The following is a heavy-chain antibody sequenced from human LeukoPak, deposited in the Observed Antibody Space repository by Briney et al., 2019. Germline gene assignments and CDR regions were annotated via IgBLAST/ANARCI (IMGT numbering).Heavy chain of an antibody. Sequence: GGSLRVSCAAFGFTFRNHAMNWVRQTPGKGLEWVSTISGRDHTTYYADSVKGRFIISRDNSKNTLYLQMNSLRAEDTAVYYCAKGGGFGDYGSYYFDYWGQGTLVTVSS. D-gene: IGHD4-17*01. CDR2: ISGRDHTT. CDR1: GFTFRNHA. CDR3: AKGGGFGDYGSYYFDY. J-gene: IGHJ4*02. V-gene: IGHV3-23*01.